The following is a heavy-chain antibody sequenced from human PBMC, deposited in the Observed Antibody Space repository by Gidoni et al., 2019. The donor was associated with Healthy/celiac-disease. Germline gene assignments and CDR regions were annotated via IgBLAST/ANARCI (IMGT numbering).Heavy chain of an antibody. CDR1: GGSISSGGYS. V-gene: IGHV4-30-2*01. CDR3: ARASGGNYYDSSGYYRWYYGMDV. Sequence: QLQLQESGSGLVKPSQTLSLTCAVSGGSISSGGYSWIWIRQPPGKGLEWIGYIYHSGSTYYNPSLKSRVTISVDRSKNQFSLKLSSVTAADTAVYYCARASGGNYYDSSGYYRWYYGMDVWGQGTTVTVSS. D-gene: IGHD3-22*01. CDR2: IYHSGST. J-gene: IGHJ6*02.